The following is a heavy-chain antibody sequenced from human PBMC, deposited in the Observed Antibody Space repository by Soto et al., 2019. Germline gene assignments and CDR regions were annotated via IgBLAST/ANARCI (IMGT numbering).Heavy chain of an antibody. D-gene: IGHD6-19*01. CDR3: ARDRQLLAYFDY. Sequence: QVQLVESGGGVVQPGRSLRLSCAASGFTFSTYGMHWVRQAPGKGLEWVAVISYDGSSKYYADSVKGQFTISRDNSKNTLYLQMNSLRAEDTAVYYCARDRQLLAYFDYCGPVTLVTVSS. V-gene: IGHV3-30*03. J-gene: IGHJ4*02. CDR1: GFTFSTYG. CDR2: ISYDGSSK.